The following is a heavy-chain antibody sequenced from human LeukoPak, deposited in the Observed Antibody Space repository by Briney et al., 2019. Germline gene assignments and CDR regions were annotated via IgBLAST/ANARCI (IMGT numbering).Heavy chain of an antibody. CDR3: AREALGASGSYSRVDY. CDR2: ITFSSSYI. D-gene: IGHD1-26*01. CDR1: GFTFSSYT. Sequence: GGSLRLSCAASGFTFSSYTMNWVRQAPGKGLEWVSSITFSSSYIYYADSVKGRFTISRDNAKNSLSLQMSSLRAEDTAVYYCAREALGASGSYSRVDYWGQGTLVTVSS. V-gene: IGHV3-21*01. J-gene: IGHJ4*02.